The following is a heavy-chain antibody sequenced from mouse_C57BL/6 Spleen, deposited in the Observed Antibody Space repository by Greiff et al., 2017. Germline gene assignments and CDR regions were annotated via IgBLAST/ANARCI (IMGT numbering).Heavy chain of an antibody. V-gene: IGHV1-61*01. D-gene: IGHD2-4*01. Sequence: QVQLQQPGAELVRPGSSVKLSCKASGYTFTSYWMDWVKQRPGQGLEWIGNIYPSDSETHYNQKFKDKATLTVDKSSSTAYMQLSSLTSEDSAVYYCARGDYGWFAYCGQGTLVTVSA. CDR2: IYPSDSET. CDR1: GYTFTSYW. J-gene: IGHJ3*01. CDR3: ARGDYGWFAY.